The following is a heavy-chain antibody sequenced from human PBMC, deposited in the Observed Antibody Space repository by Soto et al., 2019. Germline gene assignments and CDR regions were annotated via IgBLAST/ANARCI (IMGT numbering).Heavy chain of an antibody. CDR3: AKEGNGGSSLDH. Sequence: EVLLVESGGGVVQPGGSLRLSCEASGFKFDDYMRHWVRQAPGKGLEWISRISWDGDFLDYADSIKGRFTVSRDNSKNSLYMHMNSLKTEDTAFYYCAKEGNGGSSLDHWGQGTLVTVSS. D-gene: IGHD1-26*01. CDR1: GFKFDDYM. V-gene: IGHV3-43*01. J-gene: IGHJ4*02. CDR2: ISWDGDFL.